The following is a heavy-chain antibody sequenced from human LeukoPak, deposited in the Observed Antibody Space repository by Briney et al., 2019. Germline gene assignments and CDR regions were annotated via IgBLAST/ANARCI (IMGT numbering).Heavy chain of an antibody. V-gene: IGHV3-21*05. CDR2: ISNSSSYK. CDR1: GFTFSSYS. D-gene: IGHD4-23*01. Sequence: GGSLRLSCAASGFTFSSYSMNWVRQAPGKGLEWVSYISNSSSYKYYADSVKGRFTISRDNAKNSLYLQMNSLRAEDTAVYYCGRDQAQQGSRGAVEGAFAIGGQGKMVTVSS. J-gene: IGHJ3*02. CDR3: GRDQAQQGSRGAVEGAFAI.